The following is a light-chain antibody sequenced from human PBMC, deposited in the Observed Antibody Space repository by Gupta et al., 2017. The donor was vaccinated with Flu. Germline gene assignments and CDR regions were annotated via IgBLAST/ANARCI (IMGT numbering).Light chain of an antibody. CDR1: QGINSN. CDR2: TTS. J-gene: IGKJ3*01. CDR3: QQLNFYPFT. Sequence: GDRVTITCRASQGINSNLAWYLQRPNKAPQLLISTTSTLQSGVPSRFSGSGSGTEFTLTISSLQPEDFATYYCQQLNFYPFTFGPGTRVDL. V-gene: IGKV1-9*01.